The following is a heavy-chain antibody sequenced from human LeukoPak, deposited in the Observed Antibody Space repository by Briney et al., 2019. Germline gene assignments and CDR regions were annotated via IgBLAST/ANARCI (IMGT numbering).Heavy chain of an antibody. V-gene: IGHV1-24*01. CDR3: ATWGFSSPPLAEFDY. CDR2: FDPEDGET. CDR1: GYTLTELS. D-gene: IGHD5-18*01. J-gene: IGHJ4*02. Sequence: ASVKVSCKVSGYTLTELSMHWVRQAPGKGLEWMGGFDPEDGETTYAQKFQGRVTMTEDTSTDTAYMELSSLRSEDTAVYYCATWGFSSPPLAEFDYWGQGTLVTVSS.